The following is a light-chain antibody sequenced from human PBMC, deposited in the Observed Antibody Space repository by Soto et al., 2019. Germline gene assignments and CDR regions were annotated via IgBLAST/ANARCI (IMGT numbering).Light chain of an antibody. V-gene: IGKV4-1*01. Sequence: DIVMTQSLDSPAVSLGERATINCKSSQSVLSSSNNKNYLAWHQQKPGQPPKLLIYWASTRESGVPDRFSGSGSGTDFTLTISSLQAEDVAVYYCQQYHSTPVTFGQGTRLEIK. CDR1: QSVLSSSNNKNY. CDR3: QQYHSTPVT. J-gene: IGKJ5*01. CDR2: WAS.